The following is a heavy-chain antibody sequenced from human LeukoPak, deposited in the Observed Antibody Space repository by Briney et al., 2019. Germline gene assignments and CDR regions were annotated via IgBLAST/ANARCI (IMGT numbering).Heavy chain of an antibody. J-gene: IGHJ4*02. CDR2: IKQDGSEK. V-gene: IGHV3-7*01. CDR3: ARQWLSFDY. Sequence: PGGSLRLSCAASGFTFTSYWMTWVRQAPGKGLEWVANIKQDGSEKNYVDSVKGRFTISRDNAKNSLFLRMNSLRAEDTAVYYCARQWLSFDYWGQGTLVTVSS. D-gene: IGHD6-19*01. CDR1: GFTFTSYW.